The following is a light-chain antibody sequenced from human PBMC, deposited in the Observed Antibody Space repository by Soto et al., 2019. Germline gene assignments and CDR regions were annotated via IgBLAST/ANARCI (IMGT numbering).Light chain of an antibody. J-gene: IGLJ2*01. CDR2: EVN. V-gene: IGLV2-8*01. Sequence: QSVLTQPPSASGSPGQSVTISCTGTSSDVGAYNYVSWYQQYPGKAPKLIIYEVNKRPSGVPDRFSGSKSGNTASLTVSGLQDDEESDYYCSSYAGSNNLLFGGGTKLTVL. CDR3: SSYAGSNNLL. CDR1: SSDVGAYNY.